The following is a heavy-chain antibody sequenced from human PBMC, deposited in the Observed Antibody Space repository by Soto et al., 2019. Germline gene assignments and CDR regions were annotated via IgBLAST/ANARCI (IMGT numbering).Heavy chain of an antibody. J-gene: IGHJ4*02. CDR2: IYYSGST. V-gene: IGHV4-39*02. Sequence: SETLSLTCTVSGGPISSSSYYWGWIRQPPGKGLEWIGSIYYSGSTYYNPSLKSRVTISVDTSKNHFSLKLSSVTAADTAVYYCARLSSGSYLADYWGQGTLVTVSS. CDR1: GGPISSSSYY. CDR3: ARLSSGSYLADY. D-gene: IGHD1-26*01.